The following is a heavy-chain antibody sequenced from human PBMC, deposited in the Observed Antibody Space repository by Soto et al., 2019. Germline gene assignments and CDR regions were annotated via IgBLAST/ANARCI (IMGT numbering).Heavy chain of an antibody. Sequence: VQLLESGGGLVQPGGSLRLSCAASGFTFSSYAMSWVRQAPGKGLEWVSAISGSGGSTYYADSVKGRFTISRDNSKNTLYLQMNSLRAEDTAVYYCARGTAYSGSALHYKYYYGMDVWGQGTTVTVSS. J-gene: IGHJ6*02. D-gene: IGHD5-12*01. CDR3: ARGTAYSGSALHYKYYYGMDV. CDR2: ISGSGGST. CDR1: GFTFSSYA. V-gene: IGHV3-23*01.